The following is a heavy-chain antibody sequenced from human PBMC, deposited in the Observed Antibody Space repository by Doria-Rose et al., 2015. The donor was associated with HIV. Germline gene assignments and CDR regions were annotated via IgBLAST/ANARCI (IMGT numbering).Heavy chain of an antibody. CDR3: ARVEDFYYMDV. V-gene: IGHV4-31*03. CDR2: IYFSGST. J-gene: IGHJ6*03. CDR1: GGSISSGGYY. Sequence: VQLVESGPGLVRPSQTLSLTCTVSGGSISSGGYYWSWIRQHPVKGLEWIGYIYFSGSTYFMPSLKSRVTISVDTPKNKFSLRLTSVTAAGTAVYYCARVEDFYYMDVWGKGTTVTVSS. D-gene: IGHD3-3*01.